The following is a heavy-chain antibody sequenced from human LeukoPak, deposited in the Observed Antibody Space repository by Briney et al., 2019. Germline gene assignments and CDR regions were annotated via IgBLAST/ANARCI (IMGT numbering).Heavy chain of an antibody. Sequence: GGSLRLSCAASGLTFSGYWMNWVRQAPGKGLEWVANIKPGGSGKYYVDSVKGRFTISRDNAKNSLYLQMTSLRAEDTAVYYCARGSGDYSGQGTLVTVSS. V-gene: IGHV3-7*04. CDR3: ARGSGDY. CDR1: GLTFSGYW. CDR2: IKPGGSGK. J-gene: IGHJ4*02.